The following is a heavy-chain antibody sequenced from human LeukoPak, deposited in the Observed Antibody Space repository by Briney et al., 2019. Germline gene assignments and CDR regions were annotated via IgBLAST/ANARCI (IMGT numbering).Heavy chain of an antibody. Sequence: SQTLSLTCTDSGGSISSGSYYWSWIRQPAGKGLEWIGRIYTSGSTNYNPSLKSRVTISVDTSKNQFSLELSSVTAADTAVYYCAADGYNFFDYWGQGTLVTVSS. J-gene: IGHJ4*02. CDR1: GGSISSGSYY. CDR3: AADGYNFFDY. CDR2: IYTSGST. V-gene: IGHV4-61*02. D-gene: IGHD5-24*01.